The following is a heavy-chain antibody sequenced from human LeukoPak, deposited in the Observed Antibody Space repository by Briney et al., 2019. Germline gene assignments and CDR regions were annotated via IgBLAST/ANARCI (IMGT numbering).Heavy chain of an antibody. J-gene: IGHJ6*02. V-gene: IGHV3-7*01. Sequence: GGSLRLSCAASGFTFSSYWISWVRQAPGKGREWVANIKQEGCEKFYVDSVKGRFPISRDNAKNSLYLQMNSLRAEATAVYYCARDRPPPRITIFGVVTKKPNGMDVWGQGTTVTVSS. CDR1: GFTFSSYW. D-gene: IGHD3-3*01. CDR2: IKQEGCEK. CDR3: ARDRPPPRITIFGVVTKKPNGMDV.